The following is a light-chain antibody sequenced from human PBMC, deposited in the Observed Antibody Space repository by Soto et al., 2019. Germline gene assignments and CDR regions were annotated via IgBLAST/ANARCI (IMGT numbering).Light chain of an antibody. CDR3: QQYESYSTLT. Sequence: DIQMTQSPSILSASVGDRVTITCRASQSIRSRLAWYQQKPGKAPKLLIYDAYSLESGVPSRFSGRRSGTELTLTIAGLQPEDFATYYCQQYESYSTLTFGGGTKVDIK. V-gene: IGKV1-5*01. J-gene: IGKJ4*01. CDR1: QSIRSR. CDR2: DAY.